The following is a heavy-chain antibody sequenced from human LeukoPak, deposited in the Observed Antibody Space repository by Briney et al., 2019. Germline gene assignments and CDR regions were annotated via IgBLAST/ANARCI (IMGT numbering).Heavy chain of an antibody. J-gene: IGHJ3*02. Sequence: SSVKVSCKASGGTFISYAISWVRQAPGQGLEWMGRIIPIFGTANYAQKFQGRVTITTDESTSTAYMELSSLRSEDTAVYYCARDEEDDYGDYNDAFDIWGQGTMVTVSS. CDR3: ARDEEDDYGDYNDAFDI. V-gene: IGHV1-69*05. CDR1: GGTFISYA. D-gene: IGHD4-17*01. CDR2: IIPIFGTA.